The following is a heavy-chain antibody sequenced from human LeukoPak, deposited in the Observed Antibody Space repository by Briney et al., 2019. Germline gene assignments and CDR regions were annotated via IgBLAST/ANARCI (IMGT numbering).Heavy chain of an antibody. CDR2: IYYSGST. CDR1: GGSISSGGYY. V-gene: IGHV4-31*03. Sequence: SETLSLTCTVSGGSISSGGYYWSWIRQHPGKGLEWIGYIYYSGSTYYNPSLKSRVTISVDTSKNQFSLKLSSVTAADTAVYYCARVVSGRSYDSSGLYFDYWGQGTLVTVSP. CDR3: ARVVSGRSYDSSGLYFDY. J-gene: IGHJ4*02. D-gene: IGHD3-22*01.